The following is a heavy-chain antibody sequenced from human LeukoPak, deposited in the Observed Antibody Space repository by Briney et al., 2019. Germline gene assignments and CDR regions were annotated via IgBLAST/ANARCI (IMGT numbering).Heavy chain of an antibody. V-gene: IGHV4-39*01. CDR3: ARVVSGSYLRR. D-gene: IGHD1-26*01. Sequence: PSETLSLTCTVSGGSISSSSYYWGWIRQPPGKGLEWIGSIYYSGSTYYNPSLKSRVTISVDTSKNQFSLKLSSVTAADTAVYYCARVVSGSYLRRWGQGTLVTVSS. J-gene: IGHJ4*02. CDR2: IYYSGST. CDR1: GGSISSSSYY.